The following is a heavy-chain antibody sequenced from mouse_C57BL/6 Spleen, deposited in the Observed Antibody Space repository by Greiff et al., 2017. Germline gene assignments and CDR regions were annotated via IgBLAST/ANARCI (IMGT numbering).Heavy chain of an antibody. Sequence: QVQLKQSGAELAKPGASVKLSCKASGYTFTSYWMHWVKQRPGQGLEWIGYINPSSGYTKYNQKFKDKDTLTADKSSSTAYMQLSSLTYEDSAVYYCARGTGYFDVWGTGTTVTVSS. CDR1: GYTFTSYW. J-gene: IGHJ1*03. CDR2: INPSSGYT. CDR3: ARGTGYFDV. V-gene: IGHV1-7*01. D-gene: IGHD3-3*01.